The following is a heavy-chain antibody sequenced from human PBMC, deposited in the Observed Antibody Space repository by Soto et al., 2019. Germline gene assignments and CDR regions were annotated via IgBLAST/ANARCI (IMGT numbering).Heavy chain of an antibody. CDR3: TRIPWSGYSFFDY. CDR1: GFSFNGSA. J-gene: IGHJ4*02. CDR2: IRSKANNYAT. V-gene: IGHV3-73*02. D-gene: IGHD3-3*01. Sequence: EVQLVESGGGLVQPGGSLKPSCAASGFSFNGSAVHWVRQASGKGLEWVGRIRSKANNYATTYSASVKGRFTISRDDSKNAAYLQMNSLKIEDTAVYYCTRIPWSGYSFFDYWGQGTLVTVSS.